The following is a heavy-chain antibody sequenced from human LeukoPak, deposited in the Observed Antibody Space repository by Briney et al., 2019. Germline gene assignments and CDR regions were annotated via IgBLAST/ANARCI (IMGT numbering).Heavy chain of an antibody. CDR1: GFTFSNAW. CDR2: IKSKTDGGTT. CDR3: TTDWKVVPAASTRKNYFDY. V-gene: IGHV3-15*01. J-gene: IGHJ4*02. D-gene: IGHD2-2*01. Sequence: GGSLRLSCAASGFTFSNAWMSWVRQAPGKGLEWVGRIKSKTDGGTTDYAAPVKGRFTISRDDSKNTLYLQMNSLKTEGTAVYYCTTDWKVVPAASTRKNYFDYWGQGTLVTVSS.